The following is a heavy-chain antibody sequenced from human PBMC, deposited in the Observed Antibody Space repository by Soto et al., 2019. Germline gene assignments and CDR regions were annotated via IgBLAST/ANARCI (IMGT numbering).Heavy chain of an antibody. Sequence: QLQLQESGPGLVKPSETLSLTCTVSGGSISSSSYYWGWIRQPPGKGLEWIGSIYYSGSTYYNPSLKSRVTISVDTSKNRFSLKLSSVTAADTAVYYCARQRVVGAPYYFDYWGQGTLVTVSS. J-gene: IGHJ4*02. V-gene: IGHV4-39*01. CDR3: ARQRVVGAPYYFDY. D-gene: IGHD1-26*01. CDR1: GGSISSSSYY. CDR2: IYYSGST.